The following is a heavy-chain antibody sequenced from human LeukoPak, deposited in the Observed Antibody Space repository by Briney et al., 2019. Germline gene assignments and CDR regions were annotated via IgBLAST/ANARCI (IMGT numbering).Heavy chain of an antibody. Sequence: SQTLSLTCTVSGGSISEGNHFWTWIRQPPGKGLEWIGYIYYSGSTNYNPSLQSRVTISLDTSKNQFSLKLSSVTAADTAVYYCASSSGYRGTYYYYGMDVWGQGTTVTVSS. CDR1: GGSISEGNHF. J-gene: IGHJ6*02. CDR2: IYYSGST. V-gene: IGHV4-61*01. D-gene: IGHD5-18*01. CDR3: ASSSGYRGTYYYYGMDV.